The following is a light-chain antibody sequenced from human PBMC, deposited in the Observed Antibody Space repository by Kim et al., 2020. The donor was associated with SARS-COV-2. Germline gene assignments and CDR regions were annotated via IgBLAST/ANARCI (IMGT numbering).Light chain of an antibody. CDR1: QSVSSNF. CDR2: SAS. CDR3: QQYATSPET. Sequence: ENVLTQSPGTLSLSPGERATLSCRASQSVSSNFLAWYQQKASQVPRLVIYSASSRASGIPDRFSGSGSGTDFTLTISTLEPEDFAVYYCQQYATSPETFGQGTKVDIK. V-gene: IGKV3-20*01. J-gene: IGKJ1*01.